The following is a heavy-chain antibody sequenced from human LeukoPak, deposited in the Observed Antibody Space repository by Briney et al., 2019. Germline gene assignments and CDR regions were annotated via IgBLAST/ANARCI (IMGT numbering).Heavy chain of an antibody. D-gene: IGHD2-2*01. V-gene: IGHV1-2*02. Sequence: ASVKVSCKASGYTFTDYYMQGVGQAPGQGGEGMGWFNTTIGGTNYAQKFQGRVTMTRDTSISTAYMELSRLRSDDTAVYYCARGGLSSTSRFIDYWGQGTLVTVSS. CDR1: GYTFTDYY. CDR3: ARGGLSSTSRFIDY. CDR2: FNTTIGGT. J-gene: IGHJ4*02.